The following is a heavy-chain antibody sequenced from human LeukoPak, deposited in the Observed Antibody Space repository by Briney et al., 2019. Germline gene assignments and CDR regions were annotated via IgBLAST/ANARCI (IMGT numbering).Heavy chain of an antibody. CDR2: IYYSGST. CDR1: GGSISSSSYY. V-gene: IGHV4-39*07. J-gene: IGHJ3*02. Sequence: PSETLSLTCTVSGGSISSSSYYWGWIRQPPGKGLEWIGSIYYSGSTYYNPSLKSRVTISVDTSKNQFSLKLSSVTAADTAVYYCARDRYYYDSSGYYRAGAFDIWGQGTMVTVSS. D-gene: IGHD3-22*01. CDR3: ARDRYYYDSSGYYRAGAFDI.